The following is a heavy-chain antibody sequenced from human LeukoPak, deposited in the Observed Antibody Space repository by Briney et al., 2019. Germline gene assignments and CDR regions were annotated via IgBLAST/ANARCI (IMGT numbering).Heavy chain of an antibody. CDR2: ISNSGGST. D-gene: IGHD5-24*01. CDR3: AKDIQLST. CDR1: GFTFSSFV. V-gene: IGHV3-23*01. J-gene: IGHJ3*01. Sequence: PGGSLRLSCAASGFTFSSFVMHSVRHAPGKGLEWVSAISNSGGSTYYAASVKGRFTISRDNSKNTLSLQMNSLRVEDTAMYFCAKDIQLSTWGLGTMVSVSS.